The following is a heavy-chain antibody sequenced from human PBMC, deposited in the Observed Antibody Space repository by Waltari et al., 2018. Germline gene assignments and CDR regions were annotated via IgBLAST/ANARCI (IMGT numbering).Heavy chain of an antibody. CDR3: AKPFYNWDDPLHS. CDR2: ISVRDAT. CDR1: AFTFSSYA. V-gene: IGHV3-23*01. J-gene: IGHJ4*02. D-gene: IGHD1-20*01. Sequence: EVQLLESGGGLVLPGGSLRLSCAASAFTFSSYAINWVRQAPGTGLGWVSAISVRDATYYADSVKGRFTISRDTSKNTVYLQMNSLRAEDTAVYYCAKPFYNWDDPLHSWGQGTLVTVSS.